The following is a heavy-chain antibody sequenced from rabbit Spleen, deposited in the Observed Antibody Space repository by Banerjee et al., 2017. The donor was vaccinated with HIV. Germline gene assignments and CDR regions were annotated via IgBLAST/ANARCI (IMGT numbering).Heavy chain of an antibody. CDR1: GFSFSNKAV. D-gene: IGHD1-1*01. J-gene: IGHJ2*01. CDR2: INAVTGKA. Sequence: QEQLVESGGGLVKPEGSLKLSCTASGFSFSNKAVMCWVRQAPGKGLEWIACINAVTGKAVYANWAKGRFTFSKTSSTTVTLQMTSLTAADTATYFCARNYVNAFDPWGQGTLVTVS. V-gene: IGHV1S45*01. CDR3: ARNYVNAFDP.